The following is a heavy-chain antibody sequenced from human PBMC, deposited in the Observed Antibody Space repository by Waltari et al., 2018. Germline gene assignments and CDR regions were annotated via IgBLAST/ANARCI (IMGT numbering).Heavy chain of an antibody. J-gene: IGHJ5*02. D-gene: IGHD3-16*01. Sequence: QVQLQESGPGLVKPSGTLSLTCAVSGGSISSSNWWSWVRQPPGKGLEWIGEIYHSGSTYYNPSLKSRVTISVDTSKNQFSLKLSSVTAADTAVYYCARASGGGLPQYNWFDPWGQGTLVTVSS. V-gene: IGHV4-4*02. CDR2: IYHSGST. CDR3: ARASGGGLPQYNWFDP. CDR1: GGSISSSNW.